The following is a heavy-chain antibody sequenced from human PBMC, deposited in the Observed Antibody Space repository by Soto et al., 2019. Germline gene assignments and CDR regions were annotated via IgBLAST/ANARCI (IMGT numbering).Heavy chain of an antibody. V-gene: IGHV1-18*01. Sequence: QVQLVQSGAEVKKPGASVQVSCKASGYTFTSYGISWVRQAPGQGLEWMGWISAYTGNTNYARKLQGRVTMTTDKSTSTDYMALRILISDDTAVYYCARLIRPYHRIDPYYFYCGMDVWGQGTTVTVSS. CDR2: ISAYTGNT. CDR1: GYTFTSYG. J-gene: IGHJ6*02. D-gene: IGHD3-16*01. CDR3: ARLIRPYHRIDPYYFYCGMDV.